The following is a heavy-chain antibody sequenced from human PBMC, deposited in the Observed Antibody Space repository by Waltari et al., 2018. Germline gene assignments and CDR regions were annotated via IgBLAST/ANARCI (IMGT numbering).Heavy chain of an antibody. CDR1: GFTFSSYW. V-gene: IGHV3-7*03. D-gene: IGHD4-17*01. CDR3: AREGDYGGNGHDAFDI. J-gene: IGHJ3*02. Sequence: VQLVESGGGLVQPGGSLRLSCAASGFTFSSYWMSWVRQAPGKGLEWVANIKQDGSEKYYVDSVKGRFTISRDNAKNSLYLQMNSLRSEDTAVYYCAREGDYGGNGHDAFDIWGQGTMVTVSS. CDR2: IKQDGSEK.